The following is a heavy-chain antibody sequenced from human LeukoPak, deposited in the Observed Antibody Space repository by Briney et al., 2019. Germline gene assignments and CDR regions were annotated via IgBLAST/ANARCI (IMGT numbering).Heavy chain of an antibody. D-gene: IGHD2-2*02. CDR2: IKQEGSEK. CDR1: GFTFSASW. V-gene: IGHV3-7*01. CDR3: AREGPHPGYCSSTSCYTDY. Sequence: PGGSLRLSCAASGFTFSASWMNWVRQAPGKGLEWVANIKQEGSEKHYVDSVKGRFTISRDNAKNSLYLQMNSLRAEDTAVYYCAREGPHPGYCSSTSCYTDYWGQGTLVTVSS. J-gene: IGHJ4*02.